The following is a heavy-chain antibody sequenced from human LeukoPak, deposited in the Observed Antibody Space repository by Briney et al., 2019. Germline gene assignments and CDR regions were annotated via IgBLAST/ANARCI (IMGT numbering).Heavy chain of an antibody. CDR2: IYHSGST. Sequence: SETLSLTCAVSGGSISSGGYSWSWIRQPPGKGLEWIGYIYHSGSTYYNPSPKSRVTISVDRSKNQFSLKLSSVTAADTAVYYCARTHITMVRGVIAAVFDYWGQGTLVTVSS. V-gene: IGHV4-30-2*01. J-gene: IGHJ4*02. CDR1: GGSISSGGYS. D-gene: IGHD3-10*01. CDR3: ARTHITMVRGVIAAVFDY.